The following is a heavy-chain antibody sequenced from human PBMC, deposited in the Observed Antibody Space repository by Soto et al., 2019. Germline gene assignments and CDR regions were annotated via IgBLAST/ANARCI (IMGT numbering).Heavy chain of an antibody. V-gene: IGHV1-18*01. CDR3: ARDDGGYYGDSPREKDY. CDR1: GYTFTSYG. CDR2: ISAYNGNT. D-gene: IGHD4-17*01. Sequence: ALVKVSCKASGYTFTSYGISWVRQAPGQGLEWMGWISAYNGNTNYAQKLQGRVTMTTDTSTSTAYMELRSLRSDDTAVYYCARDDGGYYGDSPREKDYWGQGTLVTVSS. J-gene: IGHJ4*02.